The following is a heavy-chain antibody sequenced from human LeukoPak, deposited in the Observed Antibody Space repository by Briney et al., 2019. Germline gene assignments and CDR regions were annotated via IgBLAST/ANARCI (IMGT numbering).Heavy chain of an antibody. D-gene: IGHD4-17*01. CDR2: INHSGST. Sequence: SETLSLTCAVYGGSFSGYYWSWIRQPPGKGLEWIGEINHSGSTIYNPFLKSRVTISVDTAKNQFSLKLSSVAAADTAVYYCARGQGDYGYYYYYYYMDVWGKGTTVTVSS. CDR1: GGSFSGYY. CDR3: ARGQGDYGYYYYYYYMDV. V-gene: IGHV4-34*01. J-gene: IGHJ6*03.